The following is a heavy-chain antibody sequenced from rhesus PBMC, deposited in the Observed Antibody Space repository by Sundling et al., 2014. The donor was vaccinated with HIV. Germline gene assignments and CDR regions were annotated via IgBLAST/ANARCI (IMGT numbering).Heavy chain of an antibody. CDR3: ARDSYY. V-gene: IGHV4-93*01. Sequence: QVRLKESGPAVVKPSETLSLTCVVSGGSIITGYWWSWIRQSPGKGLEWIGGIFGTGGSTKYNPSLRSRVTISTDTSKNQFSLKLSFVTAADTAVYYCARDSYYWGQGVLVTVSS. J-gene: IGHJ4*01. D-gene: IGHD1-1-1*01. CDR1: GGSIITGYW. CDR2: IFGTGGST.